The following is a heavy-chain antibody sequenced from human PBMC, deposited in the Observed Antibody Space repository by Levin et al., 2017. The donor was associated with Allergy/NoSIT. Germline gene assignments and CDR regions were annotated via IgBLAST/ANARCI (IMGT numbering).Heavy chain of an antibody. CDR3: AKGRGGSPIMITFGGVIEM. CDR2: ISGSGGST. J-gene: IGHJ4*02. Sequence: PGGSLRLSCAASGFTFSSYAMSWVRQAPGKGLEWVSAISGSGGSTYYADSVKGRFTISRDNSKNTLYLQMNSLRAEDTAVYYCAKGRGGSPIMITFGGVIEMWGQGTLVTVSS. CDR1: GFTFSSYA. D-gene: IGHD3-16*02. V-gene: IGHV3-23*01.